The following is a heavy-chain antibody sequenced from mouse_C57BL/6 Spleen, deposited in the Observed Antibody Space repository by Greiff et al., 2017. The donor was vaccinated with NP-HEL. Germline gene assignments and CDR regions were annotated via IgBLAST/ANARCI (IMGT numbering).Heavy chain of an antibody. J-gene: IGHJ2*01. V-gene: IGHV1-15*01. Sequence: QVQLQQSGAELVRPGASVTLSCKASGYTFTDYEMHWVRQTPVHGLEWIGAIDPETGGTAYNQKFKGKAILTADKSSSTAYMELRSLTSEDSAVYYCTRSGGNYGRGFDYWGQGTTLTVSS. CDR3: TRSGGNYGRGFDY. D-gene: IGHD2-1*01. CDR1: GYTFTDYE. CDR2: IDPETGGT.